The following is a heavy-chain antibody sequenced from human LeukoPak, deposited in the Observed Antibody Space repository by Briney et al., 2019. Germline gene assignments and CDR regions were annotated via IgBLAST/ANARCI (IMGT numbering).Heavy chain of an antibody. CDR2: IYYSGST. J-gene: IGHJ5*02. V-gene: IGHV4-31*03. Sequence: SQTLSLTCTVSGGSISSGGYYWSWIRQHPGKGLEWIGSIYYSGSTYYNPSLKSRVTISVDTSKNQFSLKLSSVTAADTAVYYCARQYSSSWYNWFDPWGQGTLVTVSS. CDR1: GGSISSGGYY. CDR3: ARQYSSSWYNWFDP. D-gene: IGHD6-13*01.